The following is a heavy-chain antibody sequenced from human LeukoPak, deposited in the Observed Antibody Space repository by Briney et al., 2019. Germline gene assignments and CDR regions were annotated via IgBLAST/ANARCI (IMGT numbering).Heavy chain of an antibody. CDR1: GYTFTSYD. Sequence: ASVKVSCKASGYTFTSYDINWVRQAPGQGLEWMGSIRCNSGFTTYLQKFQGRVTMTRDTSIGTAYMDLTRLDSDDTAVYYCARSHDYGYFDFWGQGTLVTVSS. CDR2: IRCNSGFT. D-gene: IGHD4-17*01. CDR3: ARSHDYGYFDF. J-gene: IGHJ4*02. V-gene: IGHV1-2*02.